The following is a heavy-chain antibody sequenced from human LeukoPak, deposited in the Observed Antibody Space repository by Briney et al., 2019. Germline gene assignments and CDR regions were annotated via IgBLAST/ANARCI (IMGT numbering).Heavy chain of an antibody. Sequence: PGGSLRLSCVGSGFTFSDYSMNWVRQAPGKGLEWISYISSTSFPTYYADSVKGRFTVSRDNAKNSLYLQIDSLRAEDTAVYYCARGSRPWLPNAEYFHHWGQGTLVTVSS. D-gene: IGHD6-19*01. J-gene: IGHJ1*01. V-gene: IGHV3-48*01. CDR3: ARGSRPWLPNAEYFHH. CDR2: ISSTSFPT. CDR1: GFTFSDYS.